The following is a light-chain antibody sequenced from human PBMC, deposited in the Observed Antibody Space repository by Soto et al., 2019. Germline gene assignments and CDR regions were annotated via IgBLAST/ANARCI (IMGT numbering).Light chain of an antibody. CDR2: GAS. V-gene: IGKV3-15*01. CDR1: QSVSSN. CDR3: QQYNNWPQT. Sequence: EIVLTQSPGTLSVSPGERATLSCRASQSVSSNLAWYQQKPGQAPRLLIYGASTRATGIPARFSGSGSGTEFTLTISSLQSEDFAVYYCQQYNNWPQTLGQGTKVDIK. J-gene: IGKJ1*01.